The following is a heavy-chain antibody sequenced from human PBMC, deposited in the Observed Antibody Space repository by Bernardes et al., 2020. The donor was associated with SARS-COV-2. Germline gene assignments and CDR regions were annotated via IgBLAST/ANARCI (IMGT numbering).Heavy chain of an antibody. D-gene: IGHD6-19*01. CDR2: ISKKDGNA. V-gene: IGHV3-23*01. Sequence: VAAISKKDGNAYYTESVKGRLTISRDNSKNMVFLQMNSLRADDTAVYYCAKGQWLEGGYWGQ. CDR3: AKGQWLEGGY. J-gene: IGHJ4*02.